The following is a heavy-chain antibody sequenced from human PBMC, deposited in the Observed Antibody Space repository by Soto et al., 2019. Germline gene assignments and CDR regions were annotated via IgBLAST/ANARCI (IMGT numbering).Heavy chain of an antibody. CDR2: IIPIFGTA. CDR1: GSTFSSYA. D-gene: IGHD5-18*01. V-gene: IGHV1-69*13. Sequence: SPVKASYKASGSTFSSYAISWLRQNPGQGLEWMGGIIPIFGTANYAQKFQGRVTITADESTSTAYMELSSLRSEDTAVYYCALRYWDTAMLTLDYWGQGTQVTVSS. J-gene: IGHJ4*02. CDR3: ALRYWDTAMLTLDY.